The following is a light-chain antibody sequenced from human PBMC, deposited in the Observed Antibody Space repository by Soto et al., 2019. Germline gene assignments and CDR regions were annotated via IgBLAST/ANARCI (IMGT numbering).Light chain of an antibody. J-gene: IGKJ1*01. CDR2: SAS. V-gene: IGKV1-12*01. CDR1: QGIGVR. CDR3: LQVNSFPRT. Sequence: IQMTQSPSSLSASIGDRVTITCLASQGIGVRLAWFQQKPGKAPQYLIQSASTLASGVPSRFSGSGSGTDFILTINNLQPEDVATYYCLQVNSFPRTFGQGTKVDIK.